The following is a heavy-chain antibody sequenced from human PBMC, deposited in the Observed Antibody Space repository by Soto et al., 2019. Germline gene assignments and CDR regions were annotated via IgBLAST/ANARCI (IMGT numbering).Heavy chain of an antibody. J-gene: IGHJ3*02. V-gene: IGHV1-18*01. Sequence: ASVKVSCKASGYIFPSYGLSWVRQAPGQGLEWMGWISPDNGYTNYAQKFQDRVTMTEDASTDTAYMELSSLRSEDTAVYYCATATLWFGELRFDIWGQGTMVTVSS. CDR1: GYIFPSYG. D-gene: IGHD3-10*01. CDR3: ATATLWFGELRFDI. CDR2: ISPDNGYT.